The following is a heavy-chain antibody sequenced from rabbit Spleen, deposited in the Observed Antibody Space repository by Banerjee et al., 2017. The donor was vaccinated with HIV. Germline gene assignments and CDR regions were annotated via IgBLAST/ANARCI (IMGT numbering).Heavy chain of an antibody. D-gene: IGHD4-2*01. J-gene: IGHJ4*01. CDR2: IATNTGAT. V-gene: IGHV1S40*01. Sequence: QSLEESGGDLVKPGASLTLTCTASGFSFSSTYWICWVRQAPGKGLEWIACIATNTGATRYATWAKGRFTISKTSSTTVTLQMTSLTAADTATYFCGRDLDAAKYWFDLWGPGTLVTVS. CDR3: GRDLDAAKYWFDL. CDR1: GFSFSSTYW.